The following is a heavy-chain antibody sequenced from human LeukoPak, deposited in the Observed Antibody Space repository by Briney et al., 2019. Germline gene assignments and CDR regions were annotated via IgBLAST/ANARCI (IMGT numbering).Heavy chain of an antibody. CDR3: ARHEGGIAASGYYYYYGMDV. D-gene: IGHD6-13*01. CDR1: GGSISPYY. CDR2: IYYSGSA. Sequence: SETLSLTCTVSGGSISPYYWSWIRQPPGKGLEWIGYIYYSGSANYNPSLKSRVTISVDTSKNQFSLKLSSVTAADTAVYYCARHEGGIAASGYYYYYGMDVWGQGTTVTVSS. J-gene: IGHJ6*02. V-gene: IGHV4-59*08.